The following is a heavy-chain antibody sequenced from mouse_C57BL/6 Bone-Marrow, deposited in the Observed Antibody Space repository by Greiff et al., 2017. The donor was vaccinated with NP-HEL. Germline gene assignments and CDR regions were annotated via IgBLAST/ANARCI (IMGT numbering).Heavy chain of an antibody. CDR2: INPSTGGT. CDR1: GYSFTGYY. V-gene: IGHV1-42*01. J-gene: IGHJ2*01. D-gene: IGHD2-3*01. CDR3: ARLIDGYYDY. Sequence: EVQLVESGPELVKPGASVKISCKASGYSFTGYYMNWVKQSPEKSLEWIGEINPSTGGTTYNQKFKAKATLTVDKSSSTAYMQLKSLTSEDSAVYYCARLIDGYYDYWGQGTTLTVSS.